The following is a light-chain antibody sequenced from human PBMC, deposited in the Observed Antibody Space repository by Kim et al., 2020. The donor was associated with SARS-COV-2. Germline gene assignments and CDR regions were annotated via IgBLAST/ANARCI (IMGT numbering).Light chain of an antibody. CDR1: KLWDKY. V-gene: IGLV3-1*01. CDR2: QHT. J-gene: IGLJ3*02. Sequence: VSPGQTASITCSRSKLWDKYAYWYQKKPGQSPVLFILQHTKRPSGISQRFSGSSSGNTATLTISRAQTMNEADFYCQAWDSSTAVFGGGTQLTVL. CDR3: QAWDSSTAV.